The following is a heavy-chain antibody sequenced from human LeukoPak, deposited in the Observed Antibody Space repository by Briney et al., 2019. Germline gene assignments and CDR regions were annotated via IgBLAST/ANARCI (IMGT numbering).Heavy chain of an antibody. J-gene: IGHJ6*03. Sequence: SETLSLTCTVSGGSISSSSYYWGWTRHPPGKGLESIGSIYYSGSTYYNPSLKSRVTISVDTPKNQFSLKLSSVTAADTAVYYCARLWRYYYMDVWGKGTTVTVSS. V-gene: IGHV4-39*01. CDR1: GGSISSSSYY. CDR3: ARLWRYYYMDV. CDR2: IYYSGST.